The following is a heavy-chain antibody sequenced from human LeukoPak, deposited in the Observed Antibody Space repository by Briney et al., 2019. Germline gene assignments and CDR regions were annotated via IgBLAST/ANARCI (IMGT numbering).Heavy chain of an antibody. CDR3: ARDQGYDSSGYYTFDI. CDR1: GYTFTSYG. CDR2: ISAYNGNT. D-gene: IGHD3-22*01. J-gene: IGHJ3*02. Sequence: GASVKVSCKASGYTFTSYGISWVRQAPGQGLEWMGWISAYNGNTNYAQKLQGGVTMTTDTSTSTAYMELRSLRSDDTAVYYCARDQGYDSSGYYTFDIWGQGTMVTVSS. V-gene: IGHV1-18*01.